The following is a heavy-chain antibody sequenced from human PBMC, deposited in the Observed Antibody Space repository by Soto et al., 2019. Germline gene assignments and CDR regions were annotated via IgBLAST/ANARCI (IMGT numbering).Heavy chain of an antibody. J-gene: IGHJ4*02. D-gene: IGHD2-15*01. CDR1: GYSFTNYG. CDR3: ARSCSGGSCHSAY. Sequence: ASVKVSCKTSGYSFTNYGINWVRQAPGQGLEWMGWISPFTGDTHYTQSLQGRITVTTDTSTNTAYMELRSLRAADAAVYYCARSCSGGSCHSAYWGQGTLVTVSS. CDR2: ISPFTGDT. V-gene: IGHV1-18*04.